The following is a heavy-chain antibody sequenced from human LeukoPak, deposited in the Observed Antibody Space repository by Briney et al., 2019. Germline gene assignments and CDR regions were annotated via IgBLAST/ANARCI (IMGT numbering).Heavy chain of an antibody. CDR1: GFTFSSYS. Sequence: GGSLRLSCAASGFTFSSYSMNWVRQAPGKGLEWVSVIYSGGSTYYADSVKGRFTISTDNSKNTLYLQMNSLRAEDTAVYYCASTKVRGVPDYWGQGTLVTVSS. D-gene: IGHD3-10*01. J-gene: IGHJ4*02. CDR3: ASTKVRGVPDY. CDR2: IYSGGST. V-gene: IGHV3-53*01.